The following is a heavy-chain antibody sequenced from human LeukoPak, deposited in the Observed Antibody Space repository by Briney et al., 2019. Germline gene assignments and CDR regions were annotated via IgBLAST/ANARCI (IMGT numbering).Heavy chain of an antibody. J-gene: IGHJ4*02. CDR1: GFTFSSYA. CDR3: SRHWDLAYCGGDCGTLDF. Sequence: GGSLRLSCAASGFTFSSYAMSWVRQAPGKGLEWVSAISGSGGSTYYADSVKGRFTISRDDSKNTAYLQMNSLKTEDTAVYYCSRHWDLAYCGGDCGTLDFWGQGTLVTVSS. V-gene: IGHV3-23*01. D-gene: IGHD2-21*02. CDR2: ISGSGGST.